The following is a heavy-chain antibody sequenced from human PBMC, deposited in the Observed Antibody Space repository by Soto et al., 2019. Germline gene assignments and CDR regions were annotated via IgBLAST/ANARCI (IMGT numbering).Heavy chain of an antibody. J-gene: IGHJ6*03. CDR2: MNPSSGNT. Sequence: ASVKVSCKASGYTFTSYDINWVRQATGQGLEWMGWMNPSSGNTGYAQKFQGRVTMTRNTSISTAYMELSSLRSEDTALYYCARLNGLPYYYYYYMDVWGKGTTVTVSS. D-gene: IGHD2-8*01. CDR1: GYTFTSYD. CDR3: ARLNGLPYYYYYYMDV. V-gene: IGHV1-8*01.